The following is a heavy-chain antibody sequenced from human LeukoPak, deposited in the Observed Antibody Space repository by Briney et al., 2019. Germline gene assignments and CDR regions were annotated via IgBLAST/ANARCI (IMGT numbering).Heavy chain of an antibody. J-gene: IGHJ4*02. V-gene: IGHV3-23*01. D-gene: IGHD6-13*01. CDR1: GFTFSSYA. CDR3: ARGPGYSSSWYFDY. Sequence: GGSLRLSCAASGFTFSSYAMSWVRQAPGKGLEWVSAISGSGGSTYYADSVKGRFTISRDNSKNTLYLQMNSLRAEDTAVYYCARGPGYSSSWYFDYWGQGTLVTVST. CDR2: ISGSGGST.